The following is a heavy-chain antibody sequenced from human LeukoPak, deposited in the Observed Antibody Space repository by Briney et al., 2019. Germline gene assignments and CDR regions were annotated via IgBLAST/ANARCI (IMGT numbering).Heavy chain of an antibody. D-gene: IGHD2-21*02. CDR3: ARSWNIVVVTAIHY. CDR2: IIPIFGTA. Sequence: ASVEVSCKASGYIFTSYDISWVRQAPGQGLEWMGGIIPIFGTANYAQKFQGRVTITADKSTSTAYMELSSLRSEDTAVYYCARSWNIVVVTAIHYWGQGTLVTVSS. V-gene: IGHV1-69*06. CDR1: GYIFTSYD. J-gene: IGHJ4*02.